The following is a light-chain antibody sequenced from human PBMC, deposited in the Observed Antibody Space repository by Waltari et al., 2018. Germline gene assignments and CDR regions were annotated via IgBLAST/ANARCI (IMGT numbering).Light chain of an antibody. CDR1: NIGRKS. V-gene: IGLV3-21*04. J-gene: IGLJ2*01. Sequence: SYVLTQPPSVSVAPGETATITCGGDNIGRKSVHWYQQKSGQAPVLVISYDTEWPSGTPARFSGSNSGNTAALTISRGEAGDEADYYCQVWDNTSDHVVFGGGTKLAVL. CDR2: YDT. CDR3: QVWDNTSDHVV.